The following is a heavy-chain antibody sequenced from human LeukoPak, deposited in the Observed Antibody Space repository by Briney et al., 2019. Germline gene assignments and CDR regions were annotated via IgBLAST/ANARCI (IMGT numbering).Heavy chain of an antibody. Sequence: SSETLSLTCSVSGGSISSSAYYWGWIRQPPGKGLEWIGYIYYSGSTNYNPSLKSRVTISLDTSKNEFSLKLSSVTAADTAVYYCARDIPADYCSGGSCYKNYFDYWGQGTLVTVSS. CDR1: GGSISSSAYY. V-gene: IGHV4-61*08. J-gene: IGHJ4*02. CDR2: IYYSGST. D-gene: IGHD2-15*01. CDR3: ARDIPADYCSGGSCYKNYFDY.